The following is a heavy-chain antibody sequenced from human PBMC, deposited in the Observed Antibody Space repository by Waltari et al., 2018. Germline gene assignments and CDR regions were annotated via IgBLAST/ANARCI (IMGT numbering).Heavy chain of an antibody. D-gene: IGHD6-13*01. Sequence: EVQLVQSGGGLVQPGGSLRLSCAASGFTFGTYWMHWVRQAPGKGLVWVSRINNDGSSTDYADSVKGRFTISRDNAKNTLYLQMNSLRAEDTAVYYCVRDSAASPDLFDSWGQGSLVTVSS. CDR2: INNDGSST. CDR3: VRDSAASPDLFDS. CDR1: GFTFGTYW. V-gene: IGHV3-74*01. J-gene: IGHJ4*02.